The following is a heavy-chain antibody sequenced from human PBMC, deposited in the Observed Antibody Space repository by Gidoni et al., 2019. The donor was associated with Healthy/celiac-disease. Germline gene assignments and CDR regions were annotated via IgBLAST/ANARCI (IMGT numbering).Heavy chain of an antibody. Sequence: QVQLQPWGAGLLKPSETLSLTCAVYGGSFSGYYWSWIRQPPGKGLEWIGEINHSGSTNYNPSLKSRVTISVDTSKNQFSRKLSSVTAADTAVYYCARGRYSSGWYSNNWFDPWGQGTLVTVSS. J-gene: IGHJ5*02. CDR3: ARGRYSSGWYSNNWFDP. CDR1: GGSFSGYY. D-gene: IGHD6-19*01. V-gene: IGHV4-34*01. CDR2: INHSGST.